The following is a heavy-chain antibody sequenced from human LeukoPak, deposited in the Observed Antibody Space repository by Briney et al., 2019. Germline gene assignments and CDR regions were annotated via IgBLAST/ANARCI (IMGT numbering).Heavy chain of an antibody. J-gene: IGHJ6*02. CDR3: ARSLGGPESYYGMDV. V-gene: IGHV4-59*08. Sequence: PSETLSLTCTVSGGSISSYYWSWIRQPPGKGLEWIGYIYYSGSTSYNPSLKSRVTISVDTSKNQFSLKLSSVTAADTAVYYCARSLGGPESYYGMDVWGQGTTVTVSS. CDR1: GGSISSYY. D-gene: IGHD7-27*01. CDR2: IYYSGST.